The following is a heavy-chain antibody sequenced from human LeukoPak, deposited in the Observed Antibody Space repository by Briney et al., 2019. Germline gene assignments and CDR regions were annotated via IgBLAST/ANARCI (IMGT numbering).Heavy chain of an antibody. CDR1: GFTFDDYA. J-gene: IGHJ4*02. CDR3: AQDRGYNFDH. D-gene: IGHD5-18*01. Sequence: PGRSLRLSCLASGFTFDDYAMHWVRQAPGKGLEWVSGISWNSGSIGYADSVKGRFTISRDNSKGSLYLQMNSLRDEDTAIYYCAQDRGYNFDHWGQGTLVTVSS. CDR2: ISWNSGSI. V-gene: IGHV3-9*01.